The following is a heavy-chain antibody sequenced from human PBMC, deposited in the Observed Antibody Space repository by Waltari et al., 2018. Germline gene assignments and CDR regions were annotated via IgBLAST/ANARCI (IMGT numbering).Heavy chain of an antibody. J-gene: IGHJ2*01. CDR2: INHSGST. V-gene: IGHV4-34*01. CDR1: GGSFSGYY. CDR3: ARGRYYGSGSYLMRRYFDL. Sequence: QVQLQQWGAGLLKPSETLSLTCAVYGGSFSGYYWSWIRQPPGKGLEWIGEINHSGSTNYNPSLKSRVTISVDTPKNQFSLKLSSVTAADTAVYYCARGRYYGSGSYLMRRYFDLWGRGTLVTVSS. D-gene: IGHD3-10*01.